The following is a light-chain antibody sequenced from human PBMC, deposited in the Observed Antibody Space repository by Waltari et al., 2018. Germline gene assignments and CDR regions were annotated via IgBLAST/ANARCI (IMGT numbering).Light chain of an antibody. CDR2: SDN. CDR3: AAWDDSLNGNV. V-gene: IGLV1-44*01. Sequence: QSVLPQPPSASGTPGQSVTIPCSGSNSKIGSNAVKCYQQPPGTAPNLLIYSDNQRPSGVPDRFSGSKSGTSASLAISGLQSEDEADYYCAAWDDSLNGNVFGSGTKVTVL. CDR1: NSKIGSNA. J-gene: IGLJ6*01.